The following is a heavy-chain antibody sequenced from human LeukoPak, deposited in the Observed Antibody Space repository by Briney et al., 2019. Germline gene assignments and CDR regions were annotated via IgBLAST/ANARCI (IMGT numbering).Heavy chain of an antibody. CDR1: GFTLSGSA. J-gene: IGHJ2*01. CDR3: ARDDVLSLGISFDL. CDR2: ISYSGANS. Sequence: GGSLRLSCAASGFTLSGSAMSWVRQAPGEGLEWVSLISYSGANSYYTDSVRGRFTISRDNAKHSLYLQMNSLRAEDTAVYYCARDDVLSLGISFDLWGRGTLVTASS. V-gene: IGHV3-23*01. D-gene: IGHD3-10*02.